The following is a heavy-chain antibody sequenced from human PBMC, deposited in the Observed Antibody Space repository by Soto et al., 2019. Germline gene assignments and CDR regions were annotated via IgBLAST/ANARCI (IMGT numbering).Heavy chain of an antibody. CDR2: IYYSGST. V-gene: IGHV4-39*01. J-gene: IGHJ4*02. CDR1: GGSISSSSYY. D-gene: IGHD6-19*01. Sequence: QLQLQESGPGLVKPSETLSLTCTVSGGSISSSSYYWGWIRQPPGKGLEWIGSIYYSGSTYYNPSLKSRVPISVDTYKNQFSLKLTSVTAADTAVYYCARLDDSSGWYYFAYWGQGTLVTVSS. CDR3: ARLDDSSGWYYFAY.